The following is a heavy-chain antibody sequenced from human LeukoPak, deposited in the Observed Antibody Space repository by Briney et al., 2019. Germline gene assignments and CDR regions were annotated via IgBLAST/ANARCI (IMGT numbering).Heavy chain of an antibody. D-gene: IGHD2-2*01. J-gene: IGHJ5*02. CDR1: GWSFNDYY. Sequence: SETLSLTCAVYGWSFNDYYWNWIRQPPGKGLEWIGGINARGDTNYNPSLESRVTISVDTSKNQFSLRLTSMIAADTALYYCARGQVPAARGYNWFDPWGQGTLVTVSS. V-gene: IGHV4-34*01. CDR3: ARGQVPAARGYNWFDP. CDR2: INARGDT.